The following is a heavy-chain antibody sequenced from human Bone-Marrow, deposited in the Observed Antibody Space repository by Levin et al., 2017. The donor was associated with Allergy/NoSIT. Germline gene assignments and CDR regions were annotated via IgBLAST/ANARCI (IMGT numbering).Heavy chain of an antibody. CDR3: ARHYHYDSSGYYGL. CDR2: ISSSGSTI. J-gene: IGHJ4*02. V-gene: IGHV3-11*01. D-gene: IGHD3-22*01. Sequence: GESLKISCAASGFTFSDYYMSWIRQAPGKGLEWVSYISSSGSTIYYADSVKGRFTISRDNAKNSLYLQMNSLRAEDTAVYYCARHYHYDSSGYYGLWGQGTLVTVSS. CDR1: GFTFSDYY.